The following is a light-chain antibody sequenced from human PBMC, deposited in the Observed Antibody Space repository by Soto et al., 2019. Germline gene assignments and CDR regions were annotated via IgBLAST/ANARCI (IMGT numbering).Light chain of an antibody. J-gene: IGKJ1*01. CDR2: KAS. CDR1: QSINSW. Sequence: DIQMTQSPSSLSASVGARVTITCRASQSINSWLAWYQQKPGKAPKLLIYKASSLESGVPSRFSGSGSGTDFTLTISRLEPEDFAMYYCQHYGGLSWTFGQGTKVDIK. CDR3: QHYGGLSWT. V-gene: IGKV1-5*03.